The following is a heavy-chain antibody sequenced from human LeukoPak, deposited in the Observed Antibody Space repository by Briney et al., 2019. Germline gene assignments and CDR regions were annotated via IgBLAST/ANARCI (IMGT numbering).Heavy chain of an antibody. CDR3: AKQLGDGGADAFDI. CDR2: ISGSGGIT. CDR1: GFTFIGYA. D-gene: IGHD5-24*01. V-gene: IGHV3-23*01. Sequence: GGSLRLSCAASGFTFIGYAMSWVRQAPGKGLEWVSTISGSGGITYYADSVKGRFTISRDNSKNTVYLQMNSLRADDTAVYYCAKQLGDGGADAFDIWGQGTMVTVSS. J-gene: IGHJ3*02.